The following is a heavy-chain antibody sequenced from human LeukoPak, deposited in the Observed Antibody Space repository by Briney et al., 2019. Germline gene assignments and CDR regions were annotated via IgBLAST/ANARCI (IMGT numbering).Heavy chain of an antibody. CDR1: GGSISSYY. CDR2: IYYSGST. D-gene: IGHD3-22*01. J-gene: IGHJ2*01. V-gene: IGHV4-59*01. CDR3: AKFWDPFYYDSSVYYPNGYSDL. Sequence: TSSETLSLTCTVSGGSISSYYWSWIRQPPGKGLEWIGYIYYSGSTNYDPSLKSRVTISVDTSKNQFSLKLSSVTAADTAVYYWAKFWDPFYYDSSVYYPNGYSDLGGRGTLVTVSS.